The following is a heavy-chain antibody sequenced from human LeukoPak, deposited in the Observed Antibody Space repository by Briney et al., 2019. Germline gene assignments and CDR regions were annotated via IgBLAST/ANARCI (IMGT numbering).Heavy chain of an antibody. V-gene: IGHV1-18*01. D-gene: IGHD3-16*01. J-gene: IGHJ3*02. Sequence: ASVKVSCKASGYTFTSYGISWVRQAPGQGLEWMGWINAGDGSTKSSQKFQGRVTISRDTSASTAYMELSSLRSEDTAVYYCAEGEKDAFDIWGQGTMVTVSS. CDR2: INAGDGST. CDR3: AEGEKDAFDI. CDR1: GYTFTSYG.